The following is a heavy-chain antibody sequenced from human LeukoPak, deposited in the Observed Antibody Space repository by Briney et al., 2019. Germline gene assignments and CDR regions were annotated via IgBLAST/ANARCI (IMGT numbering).Heavy chain of an antibody. Sequence: SETLSLTCTVSGGSISSGDYYWSWIRQPPGKGLEWIGYIYYRGSTSYNPSLKSRLTISLDTSKNQFSLKLRSVTAADTAVYYCTRRKVTTDLDYWGQGTLVTVSS. V-gene: IGHV4-30-4*01. CDR2: IYYRGST. J-gene: IGHJ4*02. CDR1: GGSISSGDYY. D-gene: IGHD4-17*01. CDR3: TRRKVTTDLDY.